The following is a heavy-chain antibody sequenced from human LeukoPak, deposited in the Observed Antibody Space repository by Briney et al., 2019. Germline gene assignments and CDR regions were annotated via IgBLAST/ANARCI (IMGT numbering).Heavy chain of an antibody. J-gene: IGHJ4*02. Sequence: GGSLRLSCAASGFTFSDYYMSWIRQAPGKGLEWVSYISSSGSTIYYADSVKGRFTISRDNAKNSLYLQMNSLRAEDTAVYYCARDSYRSTAMVDYWGQGTLVTVSS. V-gene: IGHV3-11*01. CDR2: ISSSGSTI. D-gene: IGHD5-18*01. CDR3: ARDSYRSTAMVDY. CDR1: GFTFSDYY.